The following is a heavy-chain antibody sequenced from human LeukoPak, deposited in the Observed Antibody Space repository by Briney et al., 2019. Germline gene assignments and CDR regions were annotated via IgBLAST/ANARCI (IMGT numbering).Heavy chain of an antibody. V-gene: IGHV4-31*03. J-gene: IGHJ3*02. CDR2: IYYSGST. D-gene: IGHD3-22*01. Sequence: SQTLSLTCTVSGGSISSGGYYWSWIRQHPGKGLEWIVYIYYSGSTYYNPSLKSRVTISVDTSKNQFSLKLSSVTAADTAVYYCARVRASYYDSSDHPKAFDIWGQGTMVTVSS. CDR1: GGSISSGGYY. CDR3: ARVRASYYDSSDHPKAFDI.